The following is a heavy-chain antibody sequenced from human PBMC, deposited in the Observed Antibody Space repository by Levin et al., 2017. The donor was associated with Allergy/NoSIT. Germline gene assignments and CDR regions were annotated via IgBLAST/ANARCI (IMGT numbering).Heavy chain of an antibody. CDR2: INHSGST. J-gene: IGHJ3*02. CDR1: GGSFSGYY. Sequence: SETLSLTCAVYGGSFSGYYWSWIRQPPGKGLEWIGEINHSGSTNYNPSLKSRVTISVDTSKNQFSLKLSSVTAADTAVYYCAREPEDIVVVVAARGDAFDSWGQGTMVTVSS. D-gene: IGHD2-15*01. CDR3: AREPEDIVVVVAARGDAFDS. V-gene: IGHV4-34*01.